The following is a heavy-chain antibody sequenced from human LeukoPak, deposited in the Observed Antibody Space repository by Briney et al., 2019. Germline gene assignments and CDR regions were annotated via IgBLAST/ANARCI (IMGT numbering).Heavy chain of an antibody. Sequence: GGSLRLSCAASGFTFSEYYMGWLRQVPGKGLEWVSHISSGSVEYYADSVRGRVTISRDNAKNSLHLQMNSLGVEDTALYYCARARGSYAFDYWGQGTLVTVSS. J-gene: IGHJ4*02. CDR3: ARARGSYAFDY. V-gene: IGHV3-11*04. CDR2: ISSGSVE. D-gene: IGHD1-26*01. CDR1: GFTFSEYY.